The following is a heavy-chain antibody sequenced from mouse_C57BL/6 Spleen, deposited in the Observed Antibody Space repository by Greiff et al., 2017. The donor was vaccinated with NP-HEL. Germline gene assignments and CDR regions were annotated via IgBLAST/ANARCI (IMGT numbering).Heavy chain of an antibody. V-gene: IGHV1-26*01. CDR3: ARPYSNSDV. J-gene: IGHJ1*03. CDR2: INPNNGGT. D-gene: IGHD2-5*01. Sequence: VQLQQSGPELVKPGASVKISCKASGYTFTDYYMNWVKQSHGKSLEWIGDINPNNGGTSYNQKFKGKATLTVDKSSSTAYMELRSLTSEDSAVYYCARPYSNSDVWGTGTTVTVSS. CDR1: GYTFTDYY.